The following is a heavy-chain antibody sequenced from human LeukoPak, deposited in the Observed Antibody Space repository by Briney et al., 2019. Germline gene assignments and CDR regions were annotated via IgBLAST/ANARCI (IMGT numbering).Heavy chain of an antibody. CDR1: SGSISSSSYY. D-gene: IGHD3-16*01. CDR2: IYYSGST. V-gene: IGHV4-39*01. CDR3: ARRLISLRSYYYYYMDV. J-gene: IGHJ6*03. Sequence: RTSETLSLTCTVSSGSISSSSYYWGWIRQPPGKGLEWIGSIYYSGSTYYNPSLKSRVTISVDTSKNQFSLKLSSVTAADTAVYYCARRLISLRSYYYYYMDVWGKGTTVTVSS.